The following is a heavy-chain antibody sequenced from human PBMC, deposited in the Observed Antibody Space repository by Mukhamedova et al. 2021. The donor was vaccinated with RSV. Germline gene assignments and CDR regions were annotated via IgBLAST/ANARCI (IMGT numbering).Heavy chain of an antibody. D-gene: IGHD3-16*01. CDR1: STWG. V-gene: IGHV3-30*18. CDR3: VKELITPYYFDY. J-gene: IGHJ4*02. Sequence: STWGMHWVRQAPGKGLEWVAVISYDGSNKYYADSVKGRFTISRDNSKNTLYLQMNSLRAEDTAVYYCVKELITPYYFDYWGQGTLVTV. CDR2: ISYDGSNK.